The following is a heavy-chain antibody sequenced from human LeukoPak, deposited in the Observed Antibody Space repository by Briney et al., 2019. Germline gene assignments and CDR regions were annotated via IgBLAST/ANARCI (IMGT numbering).Heavy chain of an antibody. CDR1: GFTISSNY. CDR3: ARGVFN. Sequence: GGSLRLSCAASGFTISSNYMNWVRQAPGKGLDWVSVISDGGSTYYADSVGGRFTISRDNSKNTLFLQMNSLRVEDTAVYYCARGVFNWGQGTLVTVSS. CDR2: ISDGGST. D-gene: IGHD3-10*01. V-gene: IGHV3-53*01. J-gene: IGHJ4*02.